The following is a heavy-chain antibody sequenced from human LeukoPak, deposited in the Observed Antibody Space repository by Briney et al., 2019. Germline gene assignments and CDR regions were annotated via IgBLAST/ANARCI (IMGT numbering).Heavy chain of an antibody. CDR3: ARLYRDSSGYYLLDY. CDR1: GYTFTSYY. CDR2: INPNSGGT. D-gene: IGHD3-22*01. J-gene: IGHJ4*02. Sequence: ASVKVSCKASGYTFTSYYMHWVRQAPGQGLEWMGWINPNSGGTNYAQKFQGRVTMTRDTSISTAYMELSSLRSDDTAVYYCARLYRDSSGYYLLDYWGQGTLVTVSS. V-gene: IGHV1-2*02.